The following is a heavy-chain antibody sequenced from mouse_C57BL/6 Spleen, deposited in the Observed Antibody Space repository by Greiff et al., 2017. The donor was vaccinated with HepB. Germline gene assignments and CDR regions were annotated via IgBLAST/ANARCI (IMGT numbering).Heavy chain of an antibody. CDR3: TTGGYYGSSYAMDY. CDR1: GFNIKDYY. V-gene: IGHV14-1*01. D-gene: IGHD1-1*01. CDR2: IDPEDGDT. J-gene: IGHJ4*01. Sequence: VQLQQSGAELVRPGASVKLSCTASGFNIKDYYMHWVKQRPEQGLEWIGRIDPEDGDTEYAPKFQGKATMTADTSSNTAYLQLSSLTSEDTAVYYCTTGGYYGSSYAMDYWGQGTSVTVSS.